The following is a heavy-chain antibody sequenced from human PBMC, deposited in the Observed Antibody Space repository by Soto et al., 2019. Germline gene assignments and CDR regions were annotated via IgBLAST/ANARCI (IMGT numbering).Heavy chain of an antibody. CDR1: GFTFSSYG. CDR2: ISYDGSNK. D-gene: IGHD2-15*01. CDR3: AKDRVGPIDY. V-gene: IGHV3-30*18. Sequence: QVQLVESGGGVVQPGRSLRLSCAASGFTFSSYGMHWVRQAPGKGLEWVAVISYDGSNKYYADSVKGRFTISRDNSKNTLYLQMNSLRAEDTAVYYCAKDRVGPIDYWGQGTLVIVSS. J-gene: IGHJ4*02.